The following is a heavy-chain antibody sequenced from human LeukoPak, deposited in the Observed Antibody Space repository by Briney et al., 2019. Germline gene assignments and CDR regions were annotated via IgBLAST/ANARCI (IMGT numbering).Heavy chain of an antibody. J-gene: IGHJ6*02. D-gene: IGHD3-16*01. CDR1: GFPSIAYA. Sequence: GGSLRLSCVGSGFPSIAYALTWARQAPGKGLEWVSGISGGGVTTYYADSVKGRFTISRDNSKNTLYLQMHSLRADDTAIYYCARNQQLGGHSYYYYGMDVWGQGTTVTVSS. CDR2: ISGGGVTT. CDR3: ARNQQLGGHSYYYYGMDV. V-gene: IGHV3-23*01.